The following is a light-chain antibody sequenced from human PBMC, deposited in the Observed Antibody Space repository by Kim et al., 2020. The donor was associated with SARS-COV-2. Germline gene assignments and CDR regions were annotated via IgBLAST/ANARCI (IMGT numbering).Light chain of an antibody. CDR3: QAWDSSTVV. Sequence: SYELTQPPSVSVSPGQTASITCSGDKLGDKYACWYQQKPGQSPVLVIYQDSKRPSGFPERFSGSNSGNTATLTISGTQAMDEADDYCQAWDSSTVVFGGGTKVTVL. CDR2: QDS. V-gene: IGLV3-1*01. J-gene: IGLJ2*01. CDR1: KLGDKY.